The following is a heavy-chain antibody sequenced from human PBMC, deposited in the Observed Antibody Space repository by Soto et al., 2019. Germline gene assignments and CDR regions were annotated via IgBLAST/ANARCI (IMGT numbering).Heavy chain of an antibody. CDR3: ARGGEYYYDSSGHEYFQH. V-gene: IGHV1-69*13. J-gene: IGHJ1*01. CDR2: IIPIFGTA. CDR1: GGTFSSYA. Sequence: SVKVSCKASGGTFSSYAISWVRQAPGQGLEWMGGIIPIFGTANYAQKFQGRVTITADESTSTAYMELSSLRSEDTAVYYCARGGEYYYDSSGHEYFQHWGQDTLVTVSS. D-gene: IGHD3-22*01.